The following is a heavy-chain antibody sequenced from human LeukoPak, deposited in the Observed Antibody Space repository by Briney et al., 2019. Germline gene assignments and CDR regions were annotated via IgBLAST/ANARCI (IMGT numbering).Heavy chain of an antibody. CDR1: GFPFSSNA. D-gene: IGHD3-22*01. V-gene: IGHV3-21*01. CDR3: ARDPSYYDSSGEYY. CDR2: ISSSSSYI. Sequence: GGSLRLSCAASGFPFSSNAMNWVGQPPGKGLEWVSSISSSSSYIYYADSVKGRFTISRDNAKNSLYLQMNSLRAEDTAVYYCARDPSYYDSSGEYYWGQGTLVTVSS. J-gene: IGHJ4*02.